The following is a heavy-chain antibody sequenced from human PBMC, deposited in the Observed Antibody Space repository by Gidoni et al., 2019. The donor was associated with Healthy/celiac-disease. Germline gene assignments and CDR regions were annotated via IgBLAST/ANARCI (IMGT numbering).Heavy chain of an antibody. CDR3: ARAELRFLEWLPSTYMDV. Sequence: QLQLVESGGGVVQPGRSLSLSCAASGFTFIISGMHWVRQAPGKGLGWVAVIWYDGSNKYYADSVKGRFTISRDNSKNTLYLQMNSLRAEDTAVYYCARAELRFLEWLPSTYMDVWGKGTTVTVSS. V-gene: IGHV3-33*01. CDR2: IWYDGSNK. CDR1: GFTFIISG. J-gene: IGHJ6*03. D-gene: IGHD3-3*01.